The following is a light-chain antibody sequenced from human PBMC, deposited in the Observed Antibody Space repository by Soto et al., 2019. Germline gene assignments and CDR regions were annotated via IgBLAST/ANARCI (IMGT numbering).Light chain of an antibody. Sequence: DIQMTQSPSSLSASVGDRVTITCRASQSISSYLNWYQQKPGKAPKLLIYASSSLQSGVSSKFNGSASGTDFTLTISSLQAEDFATYYCQKSYSTPRTFGQGTQVEIK. J-gene: IGKJ1*01. V-gene: IGKV1-39*01. CDR3: QKSYSTPRT. CDR2: ASS. CDR1: QSISSY.